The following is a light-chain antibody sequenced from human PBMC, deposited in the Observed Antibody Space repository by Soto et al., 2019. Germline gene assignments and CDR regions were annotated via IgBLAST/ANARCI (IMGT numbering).Light chain of an antibody. J-gene: IGLJ3*02. CDR1: SSDVGSYNL. CDR3: CAYAGSPWV. Sequence: QPVLTQPASVSGSPGQSITISCTGTSSDVGSYNLVSWYQHHPGKAPKLMIYEGSKRPAGVSNRFSGSKSGNTASLTISGLQAEDEAYYYCCAYAGSPWVFGGGTKLTVL. V-gene: IGLV2-23*01. CDR2: EGS.